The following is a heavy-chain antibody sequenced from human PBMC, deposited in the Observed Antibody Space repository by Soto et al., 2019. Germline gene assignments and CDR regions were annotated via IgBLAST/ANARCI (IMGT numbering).Heavy chain of an antibody. CDR1: GGSISSYY. D-gene: IGHD4-17*01. Sequence: PSETLSLTCTVSGGSISSYYWSWIRQPPGKGLEWIGYIYYSGSANYNPSLKSRVAISLDTSKNQVSLKLSSVTAADTAVYYCARKNNYGDPCDYWGQGTLVTVSS. J-gene: IGHJ4*02. CDR2: IYYSGSA. CDR3: ARKNNYGDPCDY. V-gene: IGHV4-59*01.